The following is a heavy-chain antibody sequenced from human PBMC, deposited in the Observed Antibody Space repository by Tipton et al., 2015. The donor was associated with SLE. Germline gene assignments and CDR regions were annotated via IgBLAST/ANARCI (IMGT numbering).Heavy chain of an antibody. J-gene: IGHJ2*01. V-gene: IGHV3-23*01. D-gene: IGHD1-7*01. CDR3: ARDSGLGELLNNWYFDL. Sequence: SLRLSCAASGFTFSSHVMNWVRQAPGKGLEWVSAISGSGATTDSADSVKGRFTISRDNSKDTLYLQMNSLRAEDTAVYYCARDSGLGELLNNWYFDLWGRGTLVTVSS. CDR1: GFTFSSHV. CDR2: ISGSGATT.